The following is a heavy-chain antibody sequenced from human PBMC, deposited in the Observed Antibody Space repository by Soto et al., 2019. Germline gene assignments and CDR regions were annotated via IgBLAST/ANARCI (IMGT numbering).Heavy chain of an antibody. V-gene: IGHV3-21*01. Sequence: EVQLVESGGGLVKPGGSLRLSCAASGFTFSSYSMNWVRQAPGKGLEWVSYISSSSSYIYYADSVKGRFTISRDNAKNSLYLQMNSLRAEDTAVYYCARDRRDISGSTDYWGQGTLVTVSS. J-gene: IGHJ4*02. CDR3: ARDRRDISGSTDY. D-gene: IGHD3-22*01. CDR1: GFTFSSYS. CDR2: ISSSSSYI.